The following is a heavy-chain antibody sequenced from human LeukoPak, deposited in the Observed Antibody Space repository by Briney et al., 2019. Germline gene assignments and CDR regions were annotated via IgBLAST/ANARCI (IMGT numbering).Heavy chain of an antibody. Sequence: GGSLRLSCAASGFSFAGYGMHWVRQAPGKGLEWVAVISYDGSNKYYADSLKGRFTISRDNSKNTLYLQMNSLRAEDTAVYYCAKDLGVGLERRFDPWGQGTLVTVSS. J-gene: IGHJ5*02. V-gene: IGHV3-30*18. CDR2: ISYDGSNK. D-gene: IGHD1-1*01. CDR3: AKDLGVGLERRFDP. CDR1: GFSFAGYG.